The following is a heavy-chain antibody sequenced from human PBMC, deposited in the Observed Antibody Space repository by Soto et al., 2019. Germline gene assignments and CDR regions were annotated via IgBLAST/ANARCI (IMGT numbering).Heavy chain of an antibody. CDR1: GGSFSGYY. J-gene: IGHJ5*02. CDR2: INHSGST. V-gene: IGHV4-34*01. D-gene: IGHD6-13*01. CDR3: ARRGSSSWYGGGWARGFDP. Sequence: QVQLQQWGAGLLKPSETLSLTCAVYGGSFSGYYWSWLRQPPGKGLEWIGEINHSGSTNYNPSLKSRDTRSGDTSKNQFSLKLSSVTAADTAVNCCARRGSSSWYGGGWARGFDPWGQGTLVTVSS.